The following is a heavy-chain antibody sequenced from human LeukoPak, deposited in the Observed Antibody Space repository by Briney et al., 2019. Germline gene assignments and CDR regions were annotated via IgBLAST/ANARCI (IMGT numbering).Heavy chain of an antibody. Sequence: GASVKVSCKASGGTFSSYAISWVRQAPGQGLEWMGGIIPIFGTANYAQKFQGRVTITADESTSTAYMELSSLRSEDTAVYYCARMATILDYYYGMDVWGQGTTVTVSS. D-gene: IGHD5-12*01. CDR3: ARMATILDYYYGMDV. CDR2: IIPIFGTA. CDR1: GGTFSSYA. V-gene: IGHV1-69*13. J-gene: IGHJ6*02.